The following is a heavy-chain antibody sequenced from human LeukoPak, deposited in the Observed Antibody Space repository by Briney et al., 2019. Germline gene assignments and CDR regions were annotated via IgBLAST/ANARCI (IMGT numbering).Heavy chain of an antibody. V-gene: IGHV3-20*04. CDR2: INWNGGST. Sequence: TGGSLRLSCAASGFTFDDYGMTWVRQAPGKGLEWVSGINWNGGSTGYADSVKGRFTISRDNAKNSLYLQMNGLRAEDTALYYCARDIGVGIAALWYNWFDSWGQGTLVTVSS. CDR1: GFTFDDYG. J-gene: IGHJ5*01. CDR3: ARDIGVGIAALWYNWFDS. D-gene: IGHD6-6*01.